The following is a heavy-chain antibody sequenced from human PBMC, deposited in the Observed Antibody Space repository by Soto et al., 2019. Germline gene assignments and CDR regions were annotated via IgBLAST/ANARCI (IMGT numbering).Heavy chain of an antibody. CDR3: ARWGKYSSSWDYYYGMDV. J-gene: IGHJ6*02. CDR2: INPNSGGT. CDR1: GYTFTGYY. Sequence: ASVKVSCKASGYTFTGYYMHWVRQAPGQGLEWMGWINPNSGGTNYAQKFQGWVTMTRDTSISTAYMELSRLRSDDTAVYYCARWGKYSSSWDYYYGMDVWGQGTTGTVS. V-gene: IGHV1-2*04. D-gene: IGHD6-13*01.